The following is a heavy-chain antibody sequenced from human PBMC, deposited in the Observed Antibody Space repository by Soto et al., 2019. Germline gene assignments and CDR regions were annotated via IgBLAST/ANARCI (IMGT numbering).Heavy chain of an antibody. J-gene: IGHJ6*02. V-gene: IGHV4-34*01. CDR1: GGSFSGYY. CDR3: PRDPYQDYGDSLYYYALDA. D-gene: IGHD2-21*01. CDR2: INHSGST. Sequence: SETLSLTCAVYGGSFSGYYWSWIRQPPGKGLEWIGEINHSGSTNYNPSLKSRVTISVDTSKNQFSLKLSSVTAADTAVYFCPRDPYQDYGDSLYYYALDAWGQGLAVTVSS.